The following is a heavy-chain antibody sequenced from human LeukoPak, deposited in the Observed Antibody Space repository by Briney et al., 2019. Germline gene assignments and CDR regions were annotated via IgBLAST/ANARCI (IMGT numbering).Heavy chain of an antibody. J-gene: IGHJ4*02. CDR3: ARIPTYDSSGYYYENDDY. D-gene: IGHD3-22*01. CDR1: GGTFSSYA. Sequence: ASVKVSCKASGGTFSSYAISWVRQAPGQGLEWMGGIIPILGTANYAQKFQGRVTITTDESTSTAYMELSSLRSEDTAVYYCARIPTYDSSGYYYENDDYWGQGTLVTVSS. CDR2: IIPILGTA. V-gene: IGHV1-69*05.